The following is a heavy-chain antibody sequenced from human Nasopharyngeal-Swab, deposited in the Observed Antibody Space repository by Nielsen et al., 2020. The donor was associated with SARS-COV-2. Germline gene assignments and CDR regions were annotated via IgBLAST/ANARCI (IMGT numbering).Heavy chain of an antibody. D-gene: IGHD2-2*01. CDR3: ARDRRYCSSTSCQYLEYYFDY. V-gene: IGHV3-33*01. CDR2: IWYDGSNK. Sequence: WIRQPPGKGLEWVAVIWYDGSNKYYADSVKGRFTISRDNSKNTLYLQMNSLRAEDTAVYYCARDRRYCSSTSCQYLEYYFDYWGQGTLVTVSS. J-gene: IGHJ4*02.